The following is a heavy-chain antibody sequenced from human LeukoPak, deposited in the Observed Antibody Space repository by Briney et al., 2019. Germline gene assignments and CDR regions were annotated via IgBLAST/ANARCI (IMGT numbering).Heavy chain of an antibody. V-gene: IGHV3-43*01. CDR2: ISWDGRSP. CDR3: TKETAFYYSSGSSFYMDI. D-gene: IGHD3-10*01. CDR1: GFTFDKYT. Sequence: GGSLRFSCAASGFTFDKYTMHWVRQPPGKGLEWVSLISWDGRSPYYADSVRGRFTISRDNSKNSLYLQMNGLKTEDTALYYCTKETAFYYSSGSSFYMDIWGKGTPVTVSS. J-gene: IGHJ6*03.